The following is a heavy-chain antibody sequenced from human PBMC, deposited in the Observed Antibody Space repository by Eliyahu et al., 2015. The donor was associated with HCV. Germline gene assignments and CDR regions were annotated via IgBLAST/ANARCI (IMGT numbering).Heavy chain of an antibody. CDR2: VYSSGIT. CDR3: ARVYTWFGGLSGPEYYFDY. V-gene: IGHV4-4*07. CDR1: GGSISSYY. J-gene: IGHJ4*02. Sequence: QVQLQESGPGLVKPSETLSLTCTVSGGSISSYYWSWXRQPAGKGLEWIGRVYSSGITDYNPSLKSRVTMSVDSSKNQFSLRLSSVTAADTAVYYCARVYTWFGGLSGPEYYFDYWGQGTLVTVSS. D-gene: IGHD3-10*01.